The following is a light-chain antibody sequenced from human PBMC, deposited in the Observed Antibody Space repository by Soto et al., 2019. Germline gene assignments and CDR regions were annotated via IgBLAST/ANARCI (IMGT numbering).Light chain of an antibody. J-gene: IGKJ2*03. CDR1: QSISSW. Sequence: DIQMTQSPSTLSASVGDRVTITCRASQSISSWLAWYQQKPGKAPKLLIYKASSLESGVPSRFSGSGSGTEFTLTISSLQPDDFASYYCQQYNSYPYSFGQGTKLEIK. V-gene: IGKV1-5*03. CDR3: QQYNSYPYS. CDR2: KAS.